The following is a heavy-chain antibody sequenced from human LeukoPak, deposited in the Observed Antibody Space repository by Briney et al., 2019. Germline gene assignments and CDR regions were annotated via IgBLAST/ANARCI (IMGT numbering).Heavy chain of an antibody. CDR2: IKPNSGGA. D-gene: IGHD6-13*01. V-gene: IGHV1-2*02. CDR1: GYTFTGYY. Sequence: ASVKVSCKASGYTFTGYYMHWVRQAPGQGLEWMGWIKPNSGGANYAQKFQGRVTMTTDTSTSTAYMELRSLRSDDTAVYYCARVIAAAAVDYWGQGTLVTVSS. CDR3: ARVIAAAAVDY. J-gene: IGHJ4*02.